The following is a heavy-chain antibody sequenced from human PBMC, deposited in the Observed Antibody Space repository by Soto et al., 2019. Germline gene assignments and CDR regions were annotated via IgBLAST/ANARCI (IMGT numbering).Heavy chain of an antibody. J-gene: IGHJ4*02. CDR3: ARRAGNRRGYPIDS. CDR2: IYYSGST. D-gene: IGHD5-18*01. Sequence: QVQLQESGPGLMKPSQTLSLTCAVSGGSIRSDGSYWTWIRQLPGGGLEWIGYIYYSGSTSYNPSLESRASISVDSPENQFSLRLTSVTAADTAVYYCARRAGNRRGYPIDSWGQGTLVTVSS. CDR1: GGSIRSDGSY. V-gene: IGHV4-31*11.